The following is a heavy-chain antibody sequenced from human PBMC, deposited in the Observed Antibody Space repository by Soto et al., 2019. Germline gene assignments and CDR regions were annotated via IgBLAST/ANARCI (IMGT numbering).Heavy chain of an antibody. V-gene: IGHV3-48*02. D-gene: IGHD6-19*01. CDR2: ISSSSSTI. J-gene: IGHJ6*02. CDR1: GFTFSSYS. CDR3: ARDPGYSSGWYPIYGVDV. Sequence: GGSLRLSCAASGFTFSSYSMNWVRQAPGKGLEWVSYISSSSSTIYYADSVKGRFTISRDNAKNSLYLQMNSLRDEDTAVYYCARDPGYSSGWYPIYGVDVWGQGATVTVSS.